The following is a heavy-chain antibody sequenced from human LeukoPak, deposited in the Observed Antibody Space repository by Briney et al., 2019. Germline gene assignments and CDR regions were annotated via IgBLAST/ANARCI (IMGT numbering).Heavy chain of an antibody. J-gene: IGHJ4*02. D-gene: IGHD3-10*01. Sequence: GGSLRLSCAASGFTFTTYWMSWVRQAPGKGLERVANIKQDGTEKYYVDSVKGRFTISRDNAKNSLYLQMNSLRVEDTAVYYCAKVAKYYYGSETYYFFEHWGQGTPVTASS. CDR1: GFTFTTYW. CDR3: AKVAKYYYGSETYYFFEH. CDR2: IKQDGTEK. V-gene: IGHV3-7*01.